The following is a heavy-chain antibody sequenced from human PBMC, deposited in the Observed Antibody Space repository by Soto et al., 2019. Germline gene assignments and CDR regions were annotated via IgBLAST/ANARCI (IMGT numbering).Heavy chain of an antibody. Sequence: SETLSLTCNASGASISSYNYWGWFRQPPGKGLEWIGRIIYSVNSXXNPSLQSXXTRFVDTSKNXCSLKLMTVTAADTAVYYCVRHAQWIIRAYWGQGSLVTVSS. CDR2: IIYSVNS. CDR3: VRHAQWIIRAY. V-gene: IGHV4-39*01. CDR1: GASISSYNY. J-gene: IGHJ4*02. D-gene: IGHD5-12*01.